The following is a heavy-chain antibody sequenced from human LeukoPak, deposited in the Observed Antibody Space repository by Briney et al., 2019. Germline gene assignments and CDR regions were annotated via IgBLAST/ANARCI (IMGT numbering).Heavy chain of an antibody. CDR2: ISYDGSNK. CDR1: GFTFSSYA. J-gene: IGHJ3*02. CDR3: ARCWVAAAGHPQYDAFDI. D-gene: IGHD6-13*01. V-gene: IGHV3-30-3*01. Sequence: GGSLRLSCAASGFTFSSYAMHWVRQAPGKGLEWVAVISYDGSNKYYADSVKGRFTISRDNSKNTLYLQMNSLRSEDTAVYYCARCWVAAAGHPQYDAFDIWGQGTMVTVSS.